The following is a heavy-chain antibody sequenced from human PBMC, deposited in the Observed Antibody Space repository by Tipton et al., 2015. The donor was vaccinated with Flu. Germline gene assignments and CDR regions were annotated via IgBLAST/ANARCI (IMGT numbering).Heavy chain of an antibody. CDR2: IYTSGRT. V-gene: IGHV4-61*02. CDR3: ARSKYPPQGGVVDDY. CDR1: GGSISSGSYY. D-gene: IGHD3-3*01. J-gene: IGHJ4*02. Sequence: TLSLTCTVSGGSISSGSYYWSWIRQPAGKGLEWIGRIYTSGRTNYNPSLTSGVTISVDTSKNQFSLKLSSVTAADPAVYFCARSKYPPQGGVVDDYWGQGTLGTVSS.